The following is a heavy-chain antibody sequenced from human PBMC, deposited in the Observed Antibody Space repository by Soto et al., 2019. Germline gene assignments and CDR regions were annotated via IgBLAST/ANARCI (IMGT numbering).Heavy chain of an antibody. V-gene: IGHV3-66*01. CDR3: YSQNRNPPGVFDYYMDV. CDR2: IYRGGST. J-gene: IGHJ6*03. D-gene: IGHD1-1*01. CDR1: GFTVSSNY. Sequence: EVQLVESGGGLVQPGGSLRLSCAASGFTVSSNYMSWVRQAPGKGLEWVSVIYRGGSTYYADYVKDRFTISTNNYKNTLYLQLTSLRAENTAVYYCYSQNRNPPGVFDYYMDVWGKGTTVTVSS.